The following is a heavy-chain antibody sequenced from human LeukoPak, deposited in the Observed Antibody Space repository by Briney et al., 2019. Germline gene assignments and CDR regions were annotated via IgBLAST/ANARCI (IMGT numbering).Heavy chain of an antibody. D-gene: IGHD6-19*01. CDR3: AGGNTYFPIAVAGRGHYFQH. CDR1: GFTVSSNY. J-gene: IGHJ1*01. V-gene: IGHV3-66*01. CDR2: IYSGGST. Sequence: GSLRLSCAASGFTVSSNYMSWVRQAPGKGLEWVSVIYSGGSTYYADSVKGRFTISRDNSKNTLYLQMNSLRAEDTAVYYCAGGNTYFPIAVAGRGHYFQHWGQGTLVTVSS.